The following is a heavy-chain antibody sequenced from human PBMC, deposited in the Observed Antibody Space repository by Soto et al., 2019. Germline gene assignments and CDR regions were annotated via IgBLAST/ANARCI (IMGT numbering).Heavy chain of an antibody. CDR3: ARGAAAVTPGWFDP. Sequence: WETLSLTCAVSGYSISSGYYWGWIRQTPGKGLEWIASIYHSGSTYYNPSLKSRVTISVDTSKNQFSLKLTSVTAADTAVYYCARGAAAVTPGWFDPWGQGIMVTVSS. J-gene: IGHJ5*02. CDR1: GYSISSGYY. CDR2: IYHSGST. D-gene: IGHD2-2*01. V-gene: IGHV4-38-2*01.